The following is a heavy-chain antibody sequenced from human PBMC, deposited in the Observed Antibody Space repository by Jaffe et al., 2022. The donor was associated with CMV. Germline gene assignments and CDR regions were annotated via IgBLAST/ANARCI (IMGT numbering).Heavy chain of an antibody. Sequence: EVQLVESGGGLVQPGGSLRLSCAASGFTVSSNYMSWVRQAPGKGLEWVSVIYSGGSTYYADSVKGRFTISRDNSKNTLYLQMNSLRAEDTAVYYCARAQIYYDSSGYQFDYWGQGTLVTVSS. V-gene: IGHV3-66*01. J-gene: IGHJ4*02. CDR3: ARAQIYYDSSGYQFDY. CDR2: IYSGGST. CDR1: GFTVSSNY. D-gene: IGHD3-22*01.